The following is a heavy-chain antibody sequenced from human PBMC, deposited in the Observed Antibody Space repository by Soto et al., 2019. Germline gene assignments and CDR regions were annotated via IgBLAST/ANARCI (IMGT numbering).Heavy chain of an antibody. V-gene: IGHV4-31*11. CDR3: ARGFYDILTGYPKPSWFDP. J-gene: IGHJ5*02. CDR1: GVPISSGAYY. D-gene: IGHD3-9*01. Sequence: PSETLSLTCAVSGVPISSGAYYWSWIRRHPGKGLEWIGYIYYSGSTYYSPSLKSRVTISVDTSKNHFSLKLSSVTAADTAVYYCARGFYDILTGYPKPSWFDPWGQGTLVTVSS. CDR2: IYYSGST.